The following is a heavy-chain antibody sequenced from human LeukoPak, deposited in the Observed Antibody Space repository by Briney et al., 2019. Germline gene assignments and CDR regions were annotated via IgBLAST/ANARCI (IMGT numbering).Heavy chain of an antibody. Sequence: GGSLRLSCAASGCTFSSYAMSWVRQAPGKGLEWVSAISGSGGSTYYADSVKGRFTISRDNSKNTLYLQMNSLRAEDTAVYYCAKAVGSSSGTDYWGQGTLVTVSS. CDR2: ISGSGGST. D-gene: IGHD6-6*01. CDR3: AKAVGSSSGTDY. V-gene: IGHV3-23*01. J-gene: IGHJ4*02. CDR1: GCTFSSYA.